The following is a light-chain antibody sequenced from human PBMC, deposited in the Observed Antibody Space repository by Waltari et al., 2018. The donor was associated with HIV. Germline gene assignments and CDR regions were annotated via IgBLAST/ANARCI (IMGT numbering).Light chain of an antibody. CDR1: NIESYS. J-gene: IGLJ3*02. CDR3: QVWDSTDDHWV. V-gene: IGLV3-21*02. Sequence: SYVVTQPPSLSVAPGQTARMTCEGNNIESYSLHWYQLRPGQAPVLVVHDNNDRPPGIPERFFGSNSGNTATLTINRVEADHEADYYCQVWDSTDDHWVFGGGTKLTVL. CDR2: DNN.